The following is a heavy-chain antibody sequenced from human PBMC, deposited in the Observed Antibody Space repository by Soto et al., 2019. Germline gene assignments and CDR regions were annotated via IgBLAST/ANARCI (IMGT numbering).Heavy chain of an antibody. J-gene: IGHJ4*02. CDR1: GFTFSSYA. D-gene: IGHD6-6*01. V-gene: IGHV3-23*01. Sequence: PGGSLRLSCAAAGFTFSSYAMSWVRQAPGKGLEWVSAISGSGGSTYYADSVKGRFTISRDNSKNTLYLQMNSLRAEDTAVYYCAKDPEDIAARPTDDYWGQGTLVTVSS. CDR2: ISGSGGST. CDR3: AKDPEDIAARPTDDY.